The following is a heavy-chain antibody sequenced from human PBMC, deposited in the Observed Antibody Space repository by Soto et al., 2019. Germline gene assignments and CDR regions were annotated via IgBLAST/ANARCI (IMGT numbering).Heavy chain of an antibody. D-gene: IGHD4-17*01. CDR2: ISSSSTYI. Sequence: EVQLVESGGGLVKPGGSLRLSCAASGFTFTSYSMNWVRQAPGKGLEWVSSISSSSTYIYYADSVKGRFTISRDNAKNSLCLQMNSLGAEDTAVYYCARDSPDYGYHFDYWGQGTLVTVSS. CDR1: GFTFTSYS. V-gene: IGHV3-21*01. J-gene: IGHJ4*02. CDR3: ARDSPDYGYHFDY.